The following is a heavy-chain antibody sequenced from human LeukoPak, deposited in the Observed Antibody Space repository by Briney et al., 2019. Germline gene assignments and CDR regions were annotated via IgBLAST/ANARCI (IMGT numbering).Heavy chain of an antibody. CDR1: GGSISSSSYY. CDR2: IYYSGST. Sequence: PSETLSLTCTVSGGSISSSSYYWGWIRQPPGKGLEWIGSIYYSGSTYYNPSLKSRVTISVDTSKNQFSLKLSSVTAADTAVYYCARCRLRHFDYWGQGTLVTVSS. CDR3: ARCRLRHFDY. V-gene: IGHV4-39*01. J-gene: IGHJ4*02. D-gene: IGHD3-3*01.